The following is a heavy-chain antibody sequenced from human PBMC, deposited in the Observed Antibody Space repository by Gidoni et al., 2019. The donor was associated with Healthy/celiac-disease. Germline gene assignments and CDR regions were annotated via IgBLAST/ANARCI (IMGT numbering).Heavy chain of an antibody. Sequence: QVQLVQSGAEVKKPGASVKVSCKASGDTFTSYAMHWVRQAPGQRLEWMGWINAGNGNTKYSQKFQGRVTITRDTSASTAYMELSSLRSEDTAVYYCARGPRPDYGDYLPSYIDYWGQGTLVTVSS. V-gene: IGHV1-3*01. CDR1: GDTFTSYA. D-gene: IGHD4-17*01. CDR2: INAGNGNT. CDR3: ARGPRPDYGDYLPSYIDY. J-gene: IGHJ4*02.